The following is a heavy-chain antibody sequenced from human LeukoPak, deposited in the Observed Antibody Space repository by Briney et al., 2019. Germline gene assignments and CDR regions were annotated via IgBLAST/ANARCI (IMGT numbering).Heavy chain of an antibody. CDR3: ARDKKSGESSEIDY. Sequence: AGSLRLSCAASGFTFSNYWVHWVRQAPGKGLVWVSRINRDGSTTNYADSVKDRFTVSRDNAKNTLNLQMNSLRAEDTAVYYCARDKKSGESSEIDYWGQGTLVTVSS. CDR2: INRDGSTT. J-gene: IGHJ4*02. D-gene: IGHD3-10*01. V-gene: IGHV3-74*01. CDR1: GFTFSNYW.